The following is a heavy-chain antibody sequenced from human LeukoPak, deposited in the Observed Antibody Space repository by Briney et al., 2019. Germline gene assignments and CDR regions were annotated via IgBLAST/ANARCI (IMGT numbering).Heavy chain of an antibody. CDR1: GGSFSGYY. J-gene: IGHJ4*02. CDR3: ARHWYDYVWGSYRSHFDY. Sequence: PSETLSLTCAVYGGSFSGYYWSWIRQPPGKGLEWIGEINHSGSTNYNPSLKSRVTISVDTSKNQFSLKLSSVTAADTAVYYCARHWYDYVWGSYRSHFDYWGQGTLVTVSS. V-gene: IGHV4-34*01. CDR2: INHSGST. D-gene: IGHD3-16*02.